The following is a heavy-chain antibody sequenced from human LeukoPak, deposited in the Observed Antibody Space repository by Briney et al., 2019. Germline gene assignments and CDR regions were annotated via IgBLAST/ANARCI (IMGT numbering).Heavy chain of an antibody. CDR1: GGSISSYY. CDR3: ARSHDYLTDY. CDR2: IYYSGST. V-gene: IGHV4-59*12. D-gene: IGHD4-11*01. Sequence: PSETLSLTCTVSGGSISSYYWSWIRQPPGKGLEWIGYIYYSGSTNYNPSLKSRVTISVDTSKNQFSLKLSSVTAADTAVYYCARSHDYLTDYWGQGTLVTVSS. J-gene: IGHJ4*02.